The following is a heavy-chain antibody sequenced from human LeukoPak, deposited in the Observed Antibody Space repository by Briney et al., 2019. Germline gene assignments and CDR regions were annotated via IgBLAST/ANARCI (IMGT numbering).Heavy chain of an antibody. D-gene: IGHD3-10*01. CDR3: AGLSMVRGVNYFDY. V-gene: IGHV3-30-3*01. J-gene: IGHJ4*02. CDR1: GSTFSSYA. CDR2: ISYDGSNK. Sequence: GSLRLSCAASGSTFSSYAMSWVRQAPGKGLEWVAVISYDGSNKYYADSVKGRFTISRDNSKNTLYLQMNSLRAEDTAVYYCAGLSMVRGVNYFDYWGQGTLVTVSS.